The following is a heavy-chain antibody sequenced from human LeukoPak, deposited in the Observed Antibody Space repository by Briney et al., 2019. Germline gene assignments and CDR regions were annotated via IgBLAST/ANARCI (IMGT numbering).Heavy chain of an antibody. V-gene: IGHV1-3*01. Sequence: ASVKVSCKASGYTFTSYAMHWVRQAPGQRLEWMGWINAGNGNTKYSQKFQGRDTITRDTSASTAYMELSSLRSEDTAVYYCARGVHDFWSGYSGSDWFDPWGQGTLVTVSS. J-gene: IGHJ5*02. D-gene: IGHD3-3*01. CDR2: INAGNGNT. CDR3: ARGVHDFWSGYSGSDWFDP. CDR1: GYTFTSYA.